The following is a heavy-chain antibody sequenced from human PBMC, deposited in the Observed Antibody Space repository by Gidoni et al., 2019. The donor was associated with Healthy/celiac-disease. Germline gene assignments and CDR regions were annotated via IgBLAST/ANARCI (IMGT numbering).Heavy chain of an antibody. CDR3: VRDRAHSSSWESIYNYYGMDV. Sequence: EVQLVESGGGLVQPGGSLRLSCAASCFTFGSYWMSWVRQAPRKGLEWVANINQDGSENYYVDSVKGRFTISRDNAKNSLYLQMNSLRVEDTAVYYCVRDRAHSSSWESIYNYYGMDVWGQGTTVTVSS. CDR2: INQDGSEN. D-gene: IGHD6-13*01. J-gene: IGHJ6*02. V-gene: IGHV3-7*04. CDR1: CFTFGSYW.